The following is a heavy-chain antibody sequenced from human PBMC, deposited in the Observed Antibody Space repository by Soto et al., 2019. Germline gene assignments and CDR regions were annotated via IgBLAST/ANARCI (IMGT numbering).Heavy chain of an antibody. CDR2: ISAYNGNT. CDR3: ARVPSIAVAGPLYYFDY. Sequence: ASVKVSCKASGYTFTGYAMHWVRQAPGQGLEWMGWISAYNGNTNYAQKLQGRVTMTTDTSTSTAYMELRSLRSDDTAVYYCARVPSIAVAGPLYYFDYWGQGTLVTVSS. J-gene: IGHJ4*02. D-gene: IGHD6-19*01. CDR1: GYTFTGYA. V-gene: IGHV1-18*01.